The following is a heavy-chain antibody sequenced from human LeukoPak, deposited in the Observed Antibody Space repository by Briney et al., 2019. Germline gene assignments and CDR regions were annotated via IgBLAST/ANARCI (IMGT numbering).Heavy chain of an antibody. CDR1: GGSISSYY. Sequence: PSETLSLTCTVSGGSISSYYWSWIRQPPGKGLEWIGYIYYSGSTNYNPSLKSRVTISVDTSKNQFSLKLSSVTAADTAVYYCARLQRGLGAARPNAFDIWGQGTMVTVSS. J-gene: IGHJ3*02. D-gene: IGHD6-6*01. V-gene: IGHV4-59*01. CDR2: IYYSGST. CDR3: ARLQRGLGAARPNAFDI.